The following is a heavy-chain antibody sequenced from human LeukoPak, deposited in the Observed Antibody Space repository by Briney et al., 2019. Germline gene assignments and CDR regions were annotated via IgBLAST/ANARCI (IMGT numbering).Heavy chain of an antibody. D-gene: IGHD2-2*01. J-gene: IGHJ4*02. CDR1: GGSFSGYY. Sequence: SETLSLTCAVYGGSFSGYYWSWIRQPPGKGLEWIGEINHSGSTNYNPSLKSRVTISVDTSKNQFSLKLSSVTAADTAVYYCARGIVVVPAAHSNYYFDYWGQGTLVTVSS. V-gene: IGHV4-34*01. CDR2: INHSGST. CDR3: ARGIVVVPAAHSNYYFDY.